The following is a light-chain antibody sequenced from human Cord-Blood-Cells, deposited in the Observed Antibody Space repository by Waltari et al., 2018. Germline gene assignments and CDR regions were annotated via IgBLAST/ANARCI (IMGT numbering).Light chain of an antibody. CDR1: SSDVGSYNL. Sequence: QSALTQPASVSGSPGQSITISCTGTSSDVGSYNLVSWYQQHPGKAPKRMIYEVSKRPSGVSNRVSGSKSGNTASLTISGLQAEDEADYYCCSYAGSSTRYVFGTGTKVTVL. CDR2: EVS. V-gene: IGLV2-23*02. CDR3: CSYAGSSTRYV. J-gene: IGLJ1*01.